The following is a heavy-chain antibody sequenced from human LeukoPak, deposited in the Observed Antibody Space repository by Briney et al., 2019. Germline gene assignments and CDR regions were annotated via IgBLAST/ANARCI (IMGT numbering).Heavy chain of an antibody. J-gene: IGHJ4*02. V-gene: IGHV4-31*03. CDR1: GGSISSGGYY. CDR3: AGESRCGGDCYRIDY. Sequence: PSQTLSLTCTVSGGSISSGGYYWSWIRQHPGKGLEWIGYIYYSGSTYYNPSLKSRVTISVDTSKNQFSLKLSSVTAADTAVYYCAGESRCGGDCYRIDYWGQGTLVTVSS. CDR2: IYYSGST. D-gene: IGHD2-21*02.